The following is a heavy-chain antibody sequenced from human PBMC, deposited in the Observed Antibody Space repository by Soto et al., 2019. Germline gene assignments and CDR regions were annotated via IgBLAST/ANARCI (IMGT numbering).Heavy chain of an antibody. CDR1: GYTFSDYY. D-gene: IGHD2-21*01. J-gene: IGHJ5*02. Sequence: ASVKVSCKASGYTFSDYYMHWVRQAPGQGLEWMGIISPSGGNTEFAQKFQGRVTMTRDTSTGTVYMDLSSLRSADTAVYYCARDVAHRDGSTNWFDPWGQGTQVTVPS. CDR2: ISPSGGNT. V-gene: IGHV1-46*03. CDR3: ARDVAHRDGSTNWFDP.